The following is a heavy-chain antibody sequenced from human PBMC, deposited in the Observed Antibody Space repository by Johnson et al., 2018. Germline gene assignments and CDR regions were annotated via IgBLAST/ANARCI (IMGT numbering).Heavy chain of an antibody. CDR3: ARDLYLSGGSCYSYYYGMDV. CDR1: GFTFSSYG. D-gene: IGHD2-15*01. V-gene: IGHV3-33*01. J-gene: IGHJ6*02. Sequence: VQLVESGGGVVQPGRSLRLSCAASGFTFSSYGMHWVRQAPGKGLEWVAVIWYAGSNKYYADSVKGRFTISRDNSKNTLYLQMNSLRAEDTAVYYCARDLYLSGGSCYSYYYGMDVWGQGTTVTVSS. CDR2: IWYAGSNK.